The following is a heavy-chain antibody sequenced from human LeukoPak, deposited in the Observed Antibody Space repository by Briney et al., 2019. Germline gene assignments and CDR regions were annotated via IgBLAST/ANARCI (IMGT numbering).Heavy chain of an antibody. CDR3: ARSSIVGFGNYYYYYYMDV. V-gene: IGHV1-2*02. D-gene: IGHD1-26*01. CDR2: INPNSGGT. Sequence: ASVKVSCKASGYTFTGYYMHWVRQAPGQGLEWMGWINPNSGGTNYAQKSQGRVTMTRDTSISTAYMELSRLRSDDTAVYYCARSSIVGFGNYYYYYYMDVWGKGTTVTISS. J-gene: IGHJ6*03. CDR1: GYTFTGYY.